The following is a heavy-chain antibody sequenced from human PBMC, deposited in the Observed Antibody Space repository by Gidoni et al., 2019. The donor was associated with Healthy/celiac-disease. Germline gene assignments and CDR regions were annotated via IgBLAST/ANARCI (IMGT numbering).Heavy chain of an antibody. CDR3: ARGRGDYIVLMVYAQTNSNWFDP. CDR1: GGSFSGYY. CDR2: INHSGST. Sequence: QVQLQQWGAGLLKPSETLSLTCAVYGGSFSGYYWSWIRQPPGKGLEWIGEINHSGSTNYNPSLKSRVTISVDTSKNQFSLKLSSVTAADTAVYYCARGRGDYIVLMVYAQTNSNWFDPWGQGTLVTVSS. D-gene: IGHD2-8*01. J-gene: IGHJ5*02. V-gene: IGHV4-34*01.